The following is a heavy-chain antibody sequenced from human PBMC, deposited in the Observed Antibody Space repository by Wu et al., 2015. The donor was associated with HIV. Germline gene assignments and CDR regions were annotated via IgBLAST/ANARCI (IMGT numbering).Heavy chain of an antibody. CDR1: GYIFTGYY. Sequence: QVQLVQSGAEVKKPGASVKVSCKASGYIFTGYYMHWLRQAPGQGLEWMGWIDPNSGGTNYAQRFQGTVTMTRDTSISTAYMELSRLTSDDTAVYYCARKLGITSHNWFDLWGQGTLVTVSS. CDR2: IDPNSGGT. D-gene: IGHD3-3*01. J-gene: IGHJ5*02. V-gene: IGHV1-2*02. CDR3: ARKLGITSHNWFDL.